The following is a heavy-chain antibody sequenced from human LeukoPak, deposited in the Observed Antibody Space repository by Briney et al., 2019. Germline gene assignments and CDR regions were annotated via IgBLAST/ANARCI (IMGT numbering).Heavy chain of an antibody. CDR3: VRDRYYVPDY. D-gene: IGHD3-16*01. CDR1: GFTFSGTW. V-gene: IGHV3-74*01. CDR2: IHSDGSST. J-gene: IGHJ4*02. Sequence: GGSLRLSCAASGFTFSGTWMHWFRHAPGKGPVWVSRIHSDGSSTIYADSVKGRFTISRDSARNTLYLQMNSLRAEDTAVYYCVRDRYYVPDYWGQGTLVTVSS.